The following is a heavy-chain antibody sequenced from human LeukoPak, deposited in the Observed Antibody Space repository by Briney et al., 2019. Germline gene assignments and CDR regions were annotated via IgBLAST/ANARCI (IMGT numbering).Heavy chain of an antibody. V-gene: IGHV1-24*01. D-gene: IGHD5-18*01. Sequence: ASVKVSCKVSGYTLTELSMHWVRQAPGKGLEWMGGFDPEDGETIYAQKFQGRVTMTEDTSTDTAYMELSSLKASDTAMYYCARQCGYSYYNWFDPWGQGTLVTVSS. J-gene: IGHJ5*02. CDR3: ARQCGYSYYNWFDP. CDR1: GYTLTELS. CDR2: FDPEDGET.